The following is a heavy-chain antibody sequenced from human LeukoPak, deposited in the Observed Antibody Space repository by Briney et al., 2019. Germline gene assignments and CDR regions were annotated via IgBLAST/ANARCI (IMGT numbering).Heavy chain of an antibody. CDR1: GYSFTSYW. CDR2: IYPGDSDT. J-gene: IGHJ5*02. CDR3: ARSSYCSSTSCYRSWFDP. Sequence: GESLKISCKGSGYSFTSYWIGWVHQMPGKGLEWMGIIYPGDSDTRYSPSFQGQVTISADKSISTAYLQWSSLKASDTAMYYCARSSYCSSTSCYRSWFDPWGQGTLVTVSS. V-gene: IGHV5-51*07. D-gene: IGHD2-2*02.